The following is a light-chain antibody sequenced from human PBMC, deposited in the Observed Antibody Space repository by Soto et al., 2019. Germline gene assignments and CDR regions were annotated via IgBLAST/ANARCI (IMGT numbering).Light chain of an antibody. CDR1: QSVSSN. CDR2: GAS. J-gene: IGKJ1*01. V-gene: IGKV3-15*01. Sequence: EIVMTQSPATLSVSPGERATLSCRASQSVSSNFAWYQQKPGQPPRLLIYGASSRATGIPARFSGSGSGTEFTLTISSLQAEDFAVYYCQQYNNSPPWTFGQGTKVEIK. CDR3: QQYNNSPPWT.